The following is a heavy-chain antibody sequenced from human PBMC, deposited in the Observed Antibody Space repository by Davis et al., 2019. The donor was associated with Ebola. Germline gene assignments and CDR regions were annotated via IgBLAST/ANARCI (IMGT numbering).Heavy chain of an antibody. Sequence: GESLKISCAASGFTFSTYSMNWVRQAPGKGLEWVSSITGGGDYTYYADSVRGRFSISRDNSKNTLYLTMNSLRVDDTAIYYCAKGGFLEDYLDVWGKGTTVTVSS. J-gene: IGHJ6*03. CDR1: GFTFSTYS. CDR2: ITGGGDYT. CDR3: AKGGFLEDYLDV. V-gene: IGHV3-23*01. D-gene: IGHD3-3*01.